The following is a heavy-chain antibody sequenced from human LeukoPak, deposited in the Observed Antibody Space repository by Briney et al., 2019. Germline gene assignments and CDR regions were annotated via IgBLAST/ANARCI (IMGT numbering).Heavy chain of an antibody. V-gene: IGHV4-30-4*01. J-gene: IGHJ4*02. CDR3: ARKRYDDPYFFDY. Sequence: PSETLSLTCTVSGGSISSADYYWSWFRQPPGKGLEWIGYIYYSGTTYYNPSLRSRVTLSVDTSKNQFSLRLNSVTAADTAVYYCARKRYDDPYFFDYWGQGTLVTVSS. CDR1: GGSISSADYY. D-gene: IGHD3-22*01. CDR2: IYYSGTT.